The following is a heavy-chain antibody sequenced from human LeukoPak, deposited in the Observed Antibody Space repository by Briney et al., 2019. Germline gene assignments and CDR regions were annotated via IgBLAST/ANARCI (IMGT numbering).Heavy chain of an antibody. J-gene: IGHJ6*03. V-gene: IGHV4-39*07. CDR2: IYYSGST. CDR3: AREYCSGGSCYSYYYYNYMDV. Sequence: SETLSLTCTVSGGSISSSSYYWGWIRQPPGKGLEWIGSIYYSGSTYYNPSLKSRVTISVDTSKNQFSLKLSSVTAADTAVYYCAREYCSGGSCYSYYYYNYMDVWGKGTTVTVSS. D-gene: IGHD2-15*01. CDR1: GGSISSSSYY.